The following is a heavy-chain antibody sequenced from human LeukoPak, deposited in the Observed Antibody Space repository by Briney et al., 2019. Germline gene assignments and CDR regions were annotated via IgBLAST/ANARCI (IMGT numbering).Heavy chain of an antibody. D-gene: IGHD2-15*01. Sequence: ASVKVSCKASGYTFTSYGISWVRQAPGQGLEWMGWINPNSGGTNYAQKFQGRVTMTRDTSISTAYMELSRLRSDDTAVYYCARVPYCSGGSCYSRFDYWGQGTLVTVSS. J-gene: IGHJ4*02. CDR3: ARVPYCSGGSCYSRFDY. V-gene: IGHV1-2*02. CDR2: INPNSGGT. CDR1: GYTFTSYG.